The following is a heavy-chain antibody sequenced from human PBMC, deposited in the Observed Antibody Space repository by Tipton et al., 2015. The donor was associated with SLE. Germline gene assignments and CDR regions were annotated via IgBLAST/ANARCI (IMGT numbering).Heavy chain of an antibody. D-gene: IGHD5-24*01. CDR2: INHSGST. V-gene: IGHV4-34*01. J-gene: IGHJ1*01. Sequence: GLVKPSETLSLTCAVYGGSFSGYYWSWIRQPPGKGLEWIGEINHSGSTNYNPSLKSRVTISVDTSKNQFSLKLSSVTAADTAVYCCARDVDGSDVWGQGTLVTVSS. CDR1: GGSFSGYY. CDR3: ARDVDGSDV.